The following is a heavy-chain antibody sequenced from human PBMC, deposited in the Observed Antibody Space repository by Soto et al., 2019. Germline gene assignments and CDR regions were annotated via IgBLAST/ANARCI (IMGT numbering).Heavy chain of an antibody. CDR2: IWYDGSNK. D-gene: IGHD1-26*01. J-gene: IGHJ4*02. CDR1: WFTFVRYG. Sequence: WGSLELSCPASWFTFVRYGMHWVRRAPGKGLEWVAVIWYDGSNKHYADSVKCRFTVYRDNSKNTRYLQMDSLRAEDTAVSDCARDSDKLELPDYWGQGVRVTVSS. V-gene: IGHV3-33*08. CDR3: ARDSDKLELPDY.